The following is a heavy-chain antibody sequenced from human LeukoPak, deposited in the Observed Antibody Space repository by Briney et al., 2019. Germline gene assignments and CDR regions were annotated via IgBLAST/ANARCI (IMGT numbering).Heavy chain of an antibody. V-gene: IGHV3-74*01. CDR3: VRERIYYSDLAYKERENFDP. Sequence: GGSLRLSCAASGFTFSLYWMHWVRQGPGKGLMWVSRLNEDGSIADYADSVKGRFTMSRDNVTGTVCLEMRGLTVEDTAIYFCVRERIYYSDLAYKERENFDPWGRGTLVTVSS. CDR1: GFTFSLYW. D-gene: IGHD1-26*01. J-gene: IGHJ5*02. CDR2: LNEDGSIA.